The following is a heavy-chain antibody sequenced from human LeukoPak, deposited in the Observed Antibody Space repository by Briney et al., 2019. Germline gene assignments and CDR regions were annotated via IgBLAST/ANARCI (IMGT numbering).Heavy chain of an antibody. J-gene: IGHJ4*02. CDR3: SYQRGGEVY. CDR1: VFTFSSYW. Sequence: GGSLRLSSAASVFTFSSYWMHWVRQAPGKGLVWVSRISNDVRSTDYADSVKGRFTISRDNAKNTLYREMHSLRAEDTALYYCSYQRGGEVYWGQGTLVTVSS. D-gene: IGHD2-2*01. V-gene: IGHV3-74*01. CDR2: ISNDVRST.